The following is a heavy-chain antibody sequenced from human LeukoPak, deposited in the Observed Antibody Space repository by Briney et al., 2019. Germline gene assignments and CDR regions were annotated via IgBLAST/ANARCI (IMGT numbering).Heavy chain of an antibody. J-gene: IGHJ5*02. CDR3: ARDSGGDCSRYSGCWPNWFDP. Sequence: GASVKVSCKASGYTFTSYAMNWVRQAPGQGLEWMGWINTNTGNPTYAQGFTGRFVFSLDTSVSTAYLQISSLKAEDTAVYYCARDSGGDCSRYSGCWPNWFDPWGQGTLVTVSS. D-gene: IGHD5-12*01. CDR2: INTNTGNP. CDR1: GYTFTSYA. V-gene: IGHV7-4-1*02.